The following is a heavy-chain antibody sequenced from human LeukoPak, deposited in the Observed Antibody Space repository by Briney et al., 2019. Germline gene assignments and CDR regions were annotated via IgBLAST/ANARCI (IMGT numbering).Heavy chain of an antibody. J-gene: IGHJ5*01. Sequence: QAGGSLRLSCAASGFTFSSYAMSWVRQAPGKGLEWVSGISGSGTNTDYADSVKGRFTISRDNSKSTLYLQMNSLRAEDTAVYYCAKDRHAPGIYCSSTTCFPFDSWGQGTLVTVSS. CDR1: GFTFSSYA. D-gene: IGHD2-2*01. CDR3: AKDRHAPGIYCSSTTCFPFDS. CDR2: ISGSGTNT. V-gene: IGHV3-23*01.